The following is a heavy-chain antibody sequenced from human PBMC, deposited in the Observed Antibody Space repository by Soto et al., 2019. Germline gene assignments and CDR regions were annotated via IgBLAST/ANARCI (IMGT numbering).Heavy chain of an antibody. CDR1: AGPISSGDYY. V-gene: IGHV4-30-4*01. D-gene: IGHD2-21*01. Sequence: TLCLTCNVSAGPISSGDYYWSWIRQPPGKSLEWIGYIYYTGRLYYNPSLKSRVTISIDTSKNEFSLKLRAVTDADTSVYFCARVPVTDTRAYYPNWFDPWGQGTLVTVSS. J-gene: IGHJ5*02. CDR3: ARVPVTDTRAYYPNWFDP. CDR2: IYYTGRL.